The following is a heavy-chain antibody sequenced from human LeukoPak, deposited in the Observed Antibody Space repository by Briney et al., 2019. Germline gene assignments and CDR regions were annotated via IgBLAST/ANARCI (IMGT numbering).Heavy chain of an antibody. CDR2: VNNDGSST. J-gene: IGHJ4*02. CDR3: AKGGLRVTDY. V-gene: IGHV3-74*03. Sequence: PGGSLRLSCAASGFTFSSYAMSWVRQAPGKGLEWVSRVNNDGSSTTYADSVKGRFTISRDNAKNTLYLQMNSLRAEDTAVYYCAKGGLRVTDYWGQGALVTVSS. CDR1: GFTFSSYA. D-gene: IGHD5/OR15-5a*01.